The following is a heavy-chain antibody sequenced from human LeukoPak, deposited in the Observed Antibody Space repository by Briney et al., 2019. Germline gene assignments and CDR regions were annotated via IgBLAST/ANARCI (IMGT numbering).Heavy chain of an antibody. D-gene: IGHD2-2*01. J-gene: IGHJ4*02. V-gene: IGHV3-11*06. CDR2: ISSSSSYT. CDR3: ARERCTRTGCYGGFEY. Sequence: GGSLRLSCAASGFTFSDYYMSWIRQAPGKGLEWVSYISSSSSYTNYADSVKGRFTISRDNAKTSLYLQMHSLRAEDTAVYYCARERCTRTGCYGGFEYWGQGTLVTVSS. CDR1: GFTFSDYY.